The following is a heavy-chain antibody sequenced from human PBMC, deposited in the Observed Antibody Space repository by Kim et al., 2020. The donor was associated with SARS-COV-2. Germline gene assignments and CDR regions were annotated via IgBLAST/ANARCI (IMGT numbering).Heavy chain of an antibody. CDR3: AGFYYYDSSGYYRRPLDY. CDR1: GGSFSGYY. Sequence: SETLSLTCAVYGGSFSGYYWSWIRQPPGKGLEWIGEINHSGSTNYNPSLKSRVTISVDTSKNQFSLKPSSVTAADTAVYYCAGFYYYDSSGYYRRPLDYWGQGTLVTVSS. CDR2: INHSGST. V-gene: IGHV4-34*01. D-gene: IGHD3-22*01. J-gene: IGHJ4*02.